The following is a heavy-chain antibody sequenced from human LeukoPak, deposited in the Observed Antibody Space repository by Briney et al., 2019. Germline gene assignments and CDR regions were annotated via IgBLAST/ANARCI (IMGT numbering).Heavy chain of an antibody. CDR2: IYYSGST. CDR1: GGSISSYY. Sequence: SETLSLTCTVSGGSISSYYWSWIRQPPGKGLEWIGYIYYSGSTNYNPSLKSRVTISVDTSKNQFSLKLSSVTAADTAVYYCAREYPPARAFDTSGQGTMGTVSS. V-gene: IGHV4-59*01. CDR3: AREYPPARAFDT. D-gene: IGHD2-2*02. J-gene: IGHJ3*02.